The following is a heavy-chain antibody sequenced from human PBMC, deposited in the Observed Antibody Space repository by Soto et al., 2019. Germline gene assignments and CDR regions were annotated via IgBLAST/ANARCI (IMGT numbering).Heavy chain of an antibody. D-gene: IGHD3-22*01. V-gene: IGHV4-39*01. Sequence: QLQLQESGPGLVKPSETLSLTCTVSGGSISSSSYYWGWIRQPPGKGLEWIGRIYYSGSTYYNPSLKSRVTISVDTSKNQFSLKLSSVTAADTAVYYCASLQRSYYYDSSGSLPPPYFDYWGQGTLVTVSS. CDR3: ASLQRSYYYDSSGSLPPPYFDY. J-gene: IGHJ4*02. CDR1: GGSISSSSYY. CDR2: IYYSGST.